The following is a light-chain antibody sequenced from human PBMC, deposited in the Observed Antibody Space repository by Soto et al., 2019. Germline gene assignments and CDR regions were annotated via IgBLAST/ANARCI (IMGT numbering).Light chain of an antibody. Sequence: DIQMTQSPSSLSASVGDRVTITCLASQNIYSYLNWYQQQPGKGPMLLIYAASSLQSGVPSSFSGSGSGTDFTLTISSLQPEDFATYYCQQSYSTPWTFGQGTKVDI. J-gene: IGKJ1*01. CDR2: AAS. CDR3: QQSYSTPWT. CDR1: QNIYSY. V-gene: IGKV1-39*01.